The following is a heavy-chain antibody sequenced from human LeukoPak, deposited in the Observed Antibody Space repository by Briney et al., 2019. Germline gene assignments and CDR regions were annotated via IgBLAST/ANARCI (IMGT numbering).Heavy chain of an antibody. CDR2: INPNTGGT. CDR3: ARSTSDWLLQILDY. Sequence: ASAKVSCKASGYTFTGYYIHWVRQAPGQGLEWMGWINPNTGGTTNAQKFQGRVTMTRDTSISTAYMELSSLTSDDTAVYYCARSTSDWLLQILDYWGQGTLVTVSS. V-gene: IGHV1-2*02. D-gene: IGHD3/OR15-3a*01. J-gene: IGHJ4*02. CDR1: GYTFTGYY.